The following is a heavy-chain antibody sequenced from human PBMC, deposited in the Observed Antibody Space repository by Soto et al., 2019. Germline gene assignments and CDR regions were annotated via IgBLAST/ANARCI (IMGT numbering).Heavy chain of an antibody. CDR3: AKGYSYAYGMDV. V-gene: IGHV3-23*01. CDR2: ISGSGGST. D-gene: IGHD5-18*01. Sequence: EVQLLESGGGLVQPGGSLRLSCAASGFTFSSYAMSWVRQAPGKGLEWVSAISGSGGSTYYADSVKGRITISRDNSKNTLYLQMNSLRAEDTAVYYCAKGYSYAYGMDVWGQGTKITVSS. CDR1: GFTFSSYA. J-gene: IGHJ6*02.